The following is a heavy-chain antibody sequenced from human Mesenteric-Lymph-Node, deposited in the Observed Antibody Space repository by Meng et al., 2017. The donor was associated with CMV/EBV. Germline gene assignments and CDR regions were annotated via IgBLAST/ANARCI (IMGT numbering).Heavy chain of an antibody. V-gene: IGHV1-69*05. D-gene: IGHD3-10*01. Sequence: SVKVSCKASGETFSSYVIIWVRQAPGQGLEWMGGIIPIFGTANYAQKFQGRVTITTDESTSTAYMELSSLRSEDTAVYYCARGYYGSGSYYAPYYYGMDVWGQGTTVTVSS. CDR3: ARGYYGSGSYYAPYYYGMDV. CDR2: IIPIFGTA. J-gene: IGHJ6*02. CDR1: GETFSSYV.